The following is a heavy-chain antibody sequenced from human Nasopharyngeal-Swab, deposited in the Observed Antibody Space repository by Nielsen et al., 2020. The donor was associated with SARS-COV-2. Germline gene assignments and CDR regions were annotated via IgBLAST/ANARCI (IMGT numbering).Heavy chain of an antibody. CDR2: ISHDGSNK. V-gene: IGHV3-30*03. D-gene: IGHD2-21*02. Sequence: GESLKISCAASGFTFSSYCMNWVRQAPGKGQEWVAVISHDGSNKYYADSVKGRFTISRDNSKNTLYLQMNSLRADDTAVYYCASAGGRDSLVSFDIWGQGTMVTVSS. CDR3: ASAGGRDSLVSFDI. J-gene: IGHJ3*02. CDR1: GFTFSSYC.